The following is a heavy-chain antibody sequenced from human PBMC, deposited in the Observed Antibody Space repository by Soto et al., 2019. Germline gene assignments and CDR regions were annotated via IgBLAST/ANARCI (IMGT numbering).Heavy chain of an antibody. J-gene: IGHJ4*02. D-gene: IGHD2-2*01. CDR3: AREDSIIIPAVSDF. CDR1: GVKCQNYC. V-gene: IGHV3-21*01. CDR2: ISKSDYT. Sequence: GLLRLCCRVAGVKCQNYCVSWIRQAPGKGLEWVSSISKSDYTYYSDSVTGRFTISRDNAKNSVSLQMNTLRVEDTAVYYCAREDSIIIPAVSDFWVQGTLVPVS.